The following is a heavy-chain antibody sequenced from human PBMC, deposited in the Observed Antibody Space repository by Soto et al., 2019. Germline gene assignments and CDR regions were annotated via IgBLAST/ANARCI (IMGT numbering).Heavy chain of an antibody. CDR3: ASPNFGVVTDYYYGMDV. Sequence: ASVKVSCKASGYTFTSYAMHWVRQAPGQRLEWMGWINAGNGNTKYSQKFQGRVTITRDTSASTAYMELSSLRSEDTAVYYCASPNFGVVTDYYYGMDVWGQGTTVTVSS. CDR2: INAGNGNT. V-gene: IGHV1-3*01. CDR1: GYTFTSYA. D-gene: IGHD3-3*01. J-gene: IGHJ6*02.